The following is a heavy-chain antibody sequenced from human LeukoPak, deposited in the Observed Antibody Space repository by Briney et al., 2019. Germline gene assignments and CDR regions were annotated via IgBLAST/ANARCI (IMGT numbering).Heavy chain of an antibody. V-gene: IGHV3-33*08. Sequence: GGSLRLSCAASRFSFSRYVMHWVRQAPGKGLEWVTFIWYDASNKYYAESVKGRFTISRDNSRNTVFLQMNSLRAEDTAIYYCATDISTHYFGSWGQGTLVTVSS. CDR3: ATDISTHYFGS. J-gene: IGHJ4*02. CDR2: IWYDASNK. D-gene: IGHD3-9*01. CDR1: RFSFSRYV.